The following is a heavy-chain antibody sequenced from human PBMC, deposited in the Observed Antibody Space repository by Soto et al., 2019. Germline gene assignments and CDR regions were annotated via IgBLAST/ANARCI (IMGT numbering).Heavy chain of an antibody. J-gene: IGHJ6*03. CDR3: ARLSPGTTATASYYYYMDV. Sequence: EVQLVESGGGLVQPAGSLRLSCAASGFTFGSSSMNWVRHAPGKGLEWVAYIISSSSTIYYADSGKGRFTISRDNAKNSLYLQMNGLRAEDTAVYYCARLSPGTTATASYYYYMDVWGKGTTVTVSS. CDR2: IISSSSTI. CDR1: GFTFGSSS. D-gene: IGHD1-1*01. V-gene: IGHV3-48*01.